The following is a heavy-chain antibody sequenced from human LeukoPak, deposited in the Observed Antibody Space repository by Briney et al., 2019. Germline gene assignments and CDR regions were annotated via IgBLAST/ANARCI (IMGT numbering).Heavy chain of an antibody. CDR2: MNPNSGNT. CDR1: GYTFTSYD. V-gene: IGHV1-8*01. D-gene: IGHD3-22*01. CDR3: ARSLASYYYDSSGYWELYYFDY. J-gene: IGHJ4*02. Sequence: ASVKVSCKASGYTFTSYDINWVRQATGQGLEWMGWMNPNSGNTGYAQKFQGRVTMTRNTSISTAYMELSSLRSEDTAVYYCARSLASYYYDSSGYWELYYFDYWGQGTLVTVSS.